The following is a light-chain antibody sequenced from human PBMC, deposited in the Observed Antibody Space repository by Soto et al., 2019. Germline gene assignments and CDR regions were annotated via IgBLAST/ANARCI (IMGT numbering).Light chain of an antibody. Sequence: SALSQPASVSWSPGQSITISCTGTSSDVGGYNYVSWYQQHPGKAPTLMIYDVSNRPSGVSNRFSGYKFGNTAFLPPSGLPLDHYADYFRTLYTRSCPPLFGTGT. V-gene: IGLV2-14*01. J-gene: IGLJ6*01. CDR3: TLYTRSCPPL. CDR1: SSDVGGYNY. CDR2: DVS.